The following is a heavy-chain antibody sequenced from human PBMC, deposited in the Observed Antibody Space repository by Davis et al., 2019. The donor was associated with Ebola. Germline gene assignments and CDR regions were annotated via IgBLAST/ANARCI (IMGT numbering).Heavy chain of an antibody. CDR3: ARGTHCSGGSCRFDY. V-gene: IGHV7-4-1*02. CDR1: GYTFTSYG. J-gene: IGHJ4*02. CDR2: INTNTGNP. D-gene: IGHD2-15*01. Sequence: ASVKVSCKASGYTFTSYGISWVRQAPGQGLEWMGWINTNTGNPTYAQGFTGRFVFSLDTSVSTAYLQISSLKAEDTAVYYCARGTHCSGGSCRFDYWGQGTLVTVSS.